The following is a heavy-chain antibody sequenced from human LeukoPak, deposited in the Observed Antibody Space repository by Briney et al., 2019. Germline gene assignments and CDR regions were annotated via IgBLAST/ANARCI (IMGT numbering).Heavy chain of an antibody. CDR1: GFTFSTFG. J-gene: IGHJ4*02. D-gene: IGHD3-10*01. V-gene: IGHV3-30*02. CDR2: IRYDGSNK. Sequence: PPGGSLRLSCAASGFAASGFTFSTFGMHWVRQAPGKGLEWVAFIRYDGSNKYYADSVKGRFTISRDDSKNTLYLQMNSLRAEDTAVYYCAKDGVPSRWFGRNYFDYWGQGTLVTVSS. CDR3: AKDGVPSRWFGRNYFDY.